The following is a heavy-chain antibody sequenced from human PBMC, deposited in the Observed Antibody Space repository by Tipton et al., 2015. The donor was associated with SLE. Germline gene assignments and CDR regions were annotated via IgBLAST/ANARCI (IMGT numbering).Heavy chain of an antibody. V-gene: IGHV4-30-2*01. J-gene: IGHJ4*02. CDR3: ARRDNFWGSYRRAHPYFDL. CDR2: IFQSGAT. Sequence: TLSLTCAVSGASIGSGGYSWNWIRQPPGKGLQWIGYIFQSGATNYNPSLKSRVTISVDTSQTQFSLKLTSVTAADTAVYYCARRDNFWGSYRRAHPYFDLWGQGALVTVPS. CDR1: GASIGSGGYS. D-gene: IGHD3-16*02.